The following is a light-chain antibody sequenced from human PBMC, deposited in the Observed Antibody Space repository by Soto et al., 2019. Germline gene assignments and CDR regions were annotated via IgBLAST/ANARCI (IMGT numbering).Light chain of an antibody. CDR1: QSISSY. CDR2: AAS. Sequence: DIQMTQYPSSLSASVGDRVTITCRASQSISSYLNFYQQKPGKAPKLLIYAASSLQSGVPSRFSGSGSGTDFTLTISSLQPEDFATYYRQQSDSTPITFGQGTRLEIK. J-gene: IGKJ5*01. CDR3: QQSDSTPIT. V-gene: IGKV1-39*01.